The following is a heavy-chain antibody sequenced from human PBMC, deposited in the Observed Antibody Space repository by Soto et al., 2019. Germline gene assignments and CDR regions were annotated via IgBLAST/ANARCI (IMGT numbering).Heavy chain of an antibody. CDR3: ARQVVDGTVAGTGSFDY. CDR1: GGSISSYY. CDR2: FYYSGNT. J-gene: IGHJ4*02. D-gene: IGHD6-19*01. Sequence: PSETLSLTCTVSGGSISSYYWSWIRQPPGKGLEWIGSFYYSGNTYYNSSLKSRVNISGDTSENQFSLKLSSVTAADTAVYYCARQVVDGTVAGTGSFDYWGQGTLVTVSS. V-gene: IGHV4-59*05.